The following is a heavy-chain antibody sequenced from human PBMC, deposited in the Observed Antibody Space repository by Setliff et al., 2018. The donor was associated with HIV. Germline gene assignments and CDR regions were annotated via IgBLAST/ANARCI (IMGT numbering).Heavy chain of an antibody. CDR1: GGSFSGYC. CDR2: IQHSGRI. Sequence: PSETLSLTCAVYGGSFSGYCWSWIRRPPGKGLEWIGEIQHSGRINYNPSLRSRVTTSVDTSKNQFSLRLRSVTAADTAVYYCARVSCSSWYSIPRYYYSMDVWGNGTTVTVSS. D-gene: IGHD6-13*01. J-gene: IGHJ6*03. CDR3: ARVSCSSWYSIPRYYYSMDV. V-gene: IGHV4-34*01.